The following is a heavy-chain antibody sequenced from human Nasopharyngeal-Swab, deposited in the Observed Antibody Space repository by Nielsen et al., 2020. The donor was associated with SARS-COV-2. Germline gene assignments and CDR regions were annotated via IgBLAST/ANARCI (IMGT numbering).Heavy chain of an antibody. J-gene: IGHJ6*03. D-gene: IGHD3-10*01. CDR3: AGIWFGELGYYYMDV. CDR2: IYYSGST. V-gene: IGHV4-30-4*01. Sequence: WIRQPPGKGLEWIGYIYYSGSTYYNPSLKGRVTISVDTSKNQFSLKLSSVTAADTAVYYCAGIWFGELGYYYMDVWGKGTTVTVSS.